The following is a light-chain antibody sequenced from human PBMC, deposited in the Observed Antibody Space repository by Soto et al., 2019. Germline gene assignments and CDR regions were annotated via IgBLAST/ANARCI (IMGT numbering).Light chain of an antibody. CDR1: QSVGSNY. J-gene: IGKJ3*01. CDR3: QQYATTPCT. V-gene: IGKV3-20*01. Sequence: DIVLTQSPGTLSLSLGERDTVSCRASQSVGSNYLAWYQRKPGQAPRLLIYGASSRATGIPDRFSGSRSGTDFTLTISRLEPEDFSVYYCQQYATTPCTFGPGTKVDIE. CDR2: GAS.